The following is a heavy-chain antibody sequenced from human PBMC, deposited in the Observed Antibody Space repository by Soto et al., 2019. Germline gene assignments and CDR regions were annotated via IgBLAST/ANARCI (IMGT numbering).Heavy chain of an antibody. V-gene: IGHV3-66*01. Sequence: GGSLRLSCAASGFTVSTKYMSWVRQAPGKGLEWVSVIYSGGSTFYADSVKGRFTISSDNSKNTLYLQMNSLRDEDTAVYYCARGHSSGWYFDYWGQGTLVTVSS. CDR2: IYSGGST. J-gene: IGHJ4*02. CDR3: ARGHSSGWYFDY. CDR1: GFTVSTKY. D-gene: IGHD6-19*01.